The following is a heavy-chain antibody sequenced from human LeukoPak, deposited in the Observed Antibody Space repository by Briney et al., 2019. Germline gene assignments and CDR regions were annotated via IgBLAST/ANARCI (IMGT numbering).Heavy chain of an antibody. CDR2: IYSGGST. D-gene: IGHD5-12*01. Sequence: PGGSLRLSCAASGFTFSSYSMNWVRQAPGKGLEWVSVIYSGGSTYYADSVKGRFTISRDNSKNTLYLQMNSLRAEDTAVYYCARAWGLRYFDYWGQGTLVTVSS. V-gene: IGHV3-53*01. CDR1: GFTFSSYS. CDR3: ARAWGLRYFDY. J-gene: IGHJ4*02.